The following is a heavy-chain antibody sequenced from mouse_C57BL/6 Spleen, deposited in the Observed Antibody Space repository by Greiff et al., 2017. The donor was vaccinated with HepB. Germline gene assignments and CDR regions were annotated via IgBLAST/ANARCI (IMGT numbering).Heavy chain of an antibody. V-gene: IGHV1-55*01. Sequence: QVQLQQPGAELVKPGASVKMSCKASGYTFTSYWITWVKQRPGQGLEWIGDIYPGSGSTNYNEKFKSKATPTVDTSSSTAYMQLSSLTSEDSAVYYCAKAPEYYYGSSTWFAYWGQGTLVTVSA. CDR2: IYPGSGST. CDR3: AKAPEYYYGSSTWFAY. D-gene: IGHD1-1*01. CDR1: GYTFTSYW. J-gene: IGHJ3*01.